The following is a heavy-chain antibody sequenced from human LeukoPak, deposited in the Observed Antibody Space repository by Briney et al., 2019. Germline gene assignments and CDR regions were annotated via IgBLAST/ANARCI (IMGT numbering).Heavy chain of an antibody. V-gene: IGHV3-30*18. CDR1: GFTFSSYG. D-gene: IGHD6-19*01. Sequence: PGGSLRLSCAASGFTFSSYGMHWVRQAPGKGLEWVAVISYDGSNKYYADSVKGRFTISRDNSKNTLYLQMNSLRAEDTAVYYCAKDRGSGWYYYYYGMDVWGQGTTVTVSS. CDR3: AKDRGSGWYYYYYGMDV. CDR2: ISYDGSNK. J-gene: IGHJ6*02.